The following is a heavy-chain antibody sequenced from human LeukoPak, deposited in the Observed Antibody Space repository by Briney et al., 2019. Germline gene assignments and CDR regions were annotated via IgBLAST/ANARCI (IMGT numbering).Heavy chain of an antibody. V-gene: IGHV3-21*01. CDR2: ICSSSSYI. D-gene: IGHD6-13*01. J-gene: IGHJ4*02. CDR3: ARDGQQLPFDY. Sequence: PGGSLRLSCAASGFTFSSYSMNWVRQAPGKGLEWVSSICSSSSYIYYAGSVKGRFTISRDNAKNSLYLQMNSLRAEDTAVYYCARDGQQLPFDYWGQGTLVTVSS. CDR1: GFTFSSYS.